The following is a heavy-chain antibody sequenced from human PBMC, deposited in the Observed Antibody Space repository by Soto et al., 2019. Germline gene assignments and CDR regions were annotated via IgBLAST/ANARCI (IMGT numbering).Heavy chain of an antibody. CDR1: GGTFSSYA. J-gene: IGHJ6*02. CDR3: ASPNIAARTSYCFYGMDX. V-gene: IGHV1-69*13. D-gene: IGHD6-6*01. CDR2: SIPGFGTA. Sequence: SGKISCKASGGTFSSYAISWVRQAPGQGLEWMGVSIPGFGTANYAHKFKGRVKITSDESTSTAYMELSSLRSEDTAVYYCASPNIAARTSYCFYGMDXWGQRTTVTVP.